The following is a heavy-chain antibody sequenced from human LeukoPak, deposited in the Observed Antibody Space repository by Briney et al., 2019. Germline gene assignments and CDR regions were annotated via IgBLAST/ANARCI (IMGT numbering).Heavy chain of an antibody. Sequence: ASVKVSCKASGYTFTSYGISWVRPAPGQGLEWMGWISAYNGNTNYAQKLQGRVTMTTDTSTSTAYMELRSLRSDDTAVYYCARDDEGRSGYYYSPRDAFDIWGQGTMVTVSS. CDR2: ISAYNGNT. D-gene: IGHD3-22*01. CDR3: ARDDEGRSGYYYSPRDAFDI. V-gene: IGHV1-18*01. CDR1: GYTFTSYG. J-gene: IGHJ3*02.